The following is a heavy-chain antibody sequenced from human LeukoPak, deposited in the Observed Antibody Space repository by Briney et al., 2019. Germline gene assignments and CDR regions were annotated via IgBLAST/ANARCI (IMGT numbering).Heavy chain of an antibody. D-gene: IGHD4-17*01. CDR1: GFTVSSNY. Sequence: GGSLRLSCAASGFTVSSNYMSWVRQAPGRGLEWVSVIYSGGSTYYADSVKGRFTISRDNSKNTLYLQMNSLRAEDTAVYYCARDQTPHGDYYYYYGMDVWGQGTTVTVSS. J-gene: IGHJ6*02. CDR3: ARDQTPHGDYYYYYGMDV. V-gene: IGHV3-53*01. CDR2: IYSGGST.